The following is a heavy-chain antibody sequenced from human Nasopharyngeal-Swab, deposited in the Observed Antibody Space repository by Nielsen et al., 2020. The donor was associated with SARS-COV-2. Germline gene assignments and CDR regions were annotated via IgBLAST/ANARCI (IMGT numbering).Heavy chain of an antibody. CDR2: IKSKTDGGTT. J-gene: IGHJ4*02. D-gene: IGHD1-26*01. CDR1: GVTFSNAW. CDR3: TTGPGSNYVDDY. Sequence: GGSLRLSCAASGVTFSNAWMSWVRQAPGKGLEWVGRIKSKTDGGTTDYAAPVKGRFTISRDDSKNTLYLQMNSLKTEDTAVYYCTTGPGSNYVDDYWGRGTLVTVSS. V-gene: IGHV3-15*01.